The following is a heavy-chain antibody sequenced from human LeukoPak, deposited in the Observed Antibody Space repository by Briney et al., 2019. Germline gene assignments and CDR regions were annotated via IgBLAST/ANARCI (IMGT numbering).Heavy chain of an antibody. CDR2: ISTGGDTI. V-gene: IGHV3-48*03. CDR3: ARPRGYSGSVTYYAY. D-gene: IGHD3-10*01. J-gene: IGHJ4*02. Sequence: PGGSLRLSCEVSGHTFSRYDMSWVRQAPGKGREWVSYISTGGDTIHYADSVKGRVTSSRDNAKKPQYLQMSSLRTEDTAVCYCARPRGYSGSVTYYAYWGQGTLVTVSA. CDR1: GHTFSRYD.